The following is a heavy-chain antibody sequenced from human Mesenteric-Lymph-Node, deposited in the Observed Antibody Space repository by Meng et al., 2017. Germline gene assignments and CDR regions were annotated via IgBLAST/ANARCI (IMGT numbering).Heavy chain of an antibody. CDR3: ARRRGGSGRDC. J-gene: IGHJ4*02. CDR1: GGSISCNGCY. Sequence: LHRPEWGPGRLKPSDARSLPCKFSGGSISCNGCYGDWVRQPPGKGLEWIGAIYHSGSTSYNPSLQSRVTMFVDTSKNQFSLMLTSVTATDTAVYYCARRRGGSGRDCWGQGTLVTVSS. D-gene: IGHD3-10*01. V-gene: IGHV4-39*01. CDR2: IYHSGST.